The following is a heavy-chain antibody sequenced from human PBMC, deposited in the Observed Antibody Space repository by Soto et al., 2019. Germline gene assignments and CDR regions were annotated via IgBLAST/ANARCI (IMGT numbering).Heavy chain of an antibody. CDR2: IYYSGTT. D-gene: IGHD6-19*01. CDR3: AREASSGWSYYFDY. V-gene: IGHV4-59*01. J-gene: IGHJ4*02. CDR1: GDSFSSYH. Sequence: PSETLSLTCIVSGDSFSSYHWSWIRQPPGKGLEWIGYIYYSGTTNYNPSLKSRVTISVDTSENHFSLKLTSVTAADTAVYYCAREASSGWSYYFDYWGQGILVTVSS.